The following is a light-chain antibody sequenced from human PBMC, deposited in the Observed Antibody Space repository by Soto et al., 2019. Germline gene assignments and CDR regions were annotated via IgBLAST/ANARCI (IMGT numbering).Light chain of an antibody. Sequence: QAVVTQEPSFSVCPGGTVTLTCGLSSGSVSTSYYPSWYQQTPGQAPRTLIYSINTRSSGVPDRFSGSILGNKAALTITGAQADDESDYYCVLYMGSGISVFGGGTKLTVL. CDR1: SGSVSTSYY. CDR2: SIN. CDR3: VLYMGSGISV. J-gene: IGLJ2*01. V-gene: IGLV8-61*01.